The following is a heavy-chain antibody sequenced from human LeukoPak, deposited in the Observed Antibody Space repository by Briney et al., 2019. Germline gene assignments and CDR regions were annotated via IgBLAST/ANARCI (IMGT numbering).Heavy chain of an antibody. CDR3: ARDPEDSSCYYYHAFDI. CDR1: GGTFSSYA. CDR2: IIPIFGTA. D-gene: IGHD3-22*01. V-gene: IGHV1-69*05. Sequence: SVKVSCKASGGTFSSYAISWVRQAPGQGLEWMGGIIPIFGTAIYAQKFQGRVTITTDESTNTAYMELSSLRSEDTAVYYCARDPEDSSCYYYHAFDIWGQGGMVTVSS. J-gene: IGHJ3*02.